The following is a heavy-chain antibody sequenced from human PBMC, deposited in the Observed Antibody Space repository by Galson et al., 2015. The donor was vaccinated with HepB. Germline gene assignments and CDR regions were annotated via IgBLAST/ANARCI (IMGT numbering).Heavy chain of an antibody. D-gene: IGHD6-19*01. CDR2: IKSKDNNYAT. CDR3: IRSGDFSGYSSK. V-gene: IGHV3-73*01. J-gene: IGHJ4*02. Sequence: SLRLSCAASGFNFGGSAMHWVRQASGKRPEWVGLIKSKDNNYATSCVPSLKGRFTVSRDDAKNMAYLHMKSLKTEDTAVYYCIRSGDFSGYSSKWGQGTLVTVS. CDR1: GFNFGGSA.